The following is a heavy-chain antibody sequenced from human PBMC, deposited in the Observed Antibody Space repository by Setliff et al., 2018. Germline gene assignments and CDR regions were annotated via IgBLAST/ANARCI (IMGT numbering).Heavy chain of an antibody. V-gene: IGHV3-30*02. Sequence: GALRLSCAASGFTFSTYYMHWVRQPPGKGLEWVAFVHYDGVNKHYRDSVKGRFTISRDNSKNTLYLQMNSLRPDDTAVYYCAKDSSSSWSFDYWGQGTLVTVSS. J-gene: IGHJ4*02. CDR1: GFTFSTYY. CDR2: VHYDGVNK. D-gene: IGHD6-13*01. CDR3: AKDSSSSWSFDY.